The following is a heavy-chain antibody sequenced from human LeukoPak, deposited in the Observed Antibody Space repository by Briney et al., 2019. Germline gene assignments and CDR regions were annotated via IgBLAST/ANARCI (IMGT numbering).Heavy chain of an antibody. CDR1: GFTFSSYW. J-gene: IGHJ6*03. Sequence: GGSLRLSCAASGFTFSSYWMSWVRQAPGKGLEWVANIKQDGSEKYYVDSVKGRFTISRDNAKNLLYLQMNSLRAEDTAVYYCARPTLYDFWSGYPWGEDYYMDVWGKGTTVTVSS. V-gene: IGHV3-7*01. D-gene: IGHD3-3*01. CDR3: ARPTLYDFWSGYPWGEDYYMDV. CDR2: IKQDGSEK.